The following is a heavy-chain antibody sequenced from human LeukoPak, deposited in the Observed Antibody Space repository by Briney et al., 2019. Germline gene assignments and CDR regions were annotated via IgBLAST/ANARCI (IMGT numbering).Heavy chain of an antibody. J-gene: IGHJ3*02. CDR3: TRRAAALDAFDI. V-gene: IGHV3-74*01. D-gene: IGHD6-13*01. CDR1: GFTFSSYW. CDR2: IKSDGSST. Sequence: GGSLRLSCAASGFTFSSYWMHWVRQAPGKGLVWVSRIKSDGSSTAYADSVKGRFTISRDNAKNTLYLQMNSLRAEDTAVYYCTRRAAALDAFDIWGQGTMVTVSS.